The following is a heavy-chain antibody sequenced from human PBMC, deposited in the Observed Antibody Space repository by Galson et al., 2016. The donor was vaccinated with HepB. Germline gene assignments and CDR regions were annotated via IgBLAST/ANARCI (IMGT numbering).Heavy chain of an antibody. D-gene: IGHD1-26*01. J-gene: IGHJ4*02. CDR2: ISGSGGTT. Sequence: SLRLSCAASGFTFSSYGMSWVRQVPGKGLEWVSGISGSGGTTYYAGSVKGRFTISRDNSKNTLYLQMNSLRAEDTAVYYCAKRLRGIVGATDDWGQGTLVTVSS. CDR3: AKRLRGIVGATDD. V-gene: IGHV3-23*01. CDR1: GFTFSSYG.